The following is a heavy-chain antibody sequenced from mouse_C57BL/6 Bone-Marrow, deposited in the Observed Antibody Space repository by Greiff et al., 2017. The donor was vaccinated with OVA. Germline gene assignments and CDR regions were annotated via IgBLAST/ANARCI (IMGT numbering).Heavy chain of an antibody. J-gene: IGHJ4*01. CDR3: AIYSYYYRSSYVYYPTDY. CDR1: GYTFTDYN. CDR2: INPNYGTT. Sequence: LLQSGPELVKPGASVTISCKASGYTFTDYNMNWGQQSNGKSLEWIGVINPNYGTTSYNQKFKGKATLTVDQSSSTAYMQLNSLTSEDSAVYYCAIYSYYYRSSYVYYPTDYWGQRTPATVSS. D-gene: IGHD1-1*01. V-gene: IGHV1-39*01.